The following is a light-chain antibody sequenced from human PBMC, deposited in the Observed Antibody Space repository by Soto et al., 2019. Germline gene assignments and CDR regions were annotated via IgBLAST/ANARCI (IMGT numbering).Light chain of an antibody. Sequence: DMQMTQSPSTLSASVGDRVTMTCRASQSISSWLAWYQQKPGKAPKLLIYDASSLESWVPSRFSGSGAGTEFTLTISSLQPEDLAVYYCQQYNYWPPWTFGQGTKVDIK. CDR3: QQYNYWPPWT. V-gene: IGKV1-5*01. J-gene: IGKJ1*01. CDR2: DAS. CDR1: QSISSW.